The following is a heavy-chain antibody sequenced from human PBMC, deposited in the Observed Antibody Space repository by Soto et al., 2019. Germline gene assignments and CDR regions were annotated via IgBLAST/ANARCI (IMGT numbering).Heavy chain of an antibody. CDR3: ARHAPGGPFDS. V-gene: IGHV4-59*08. CDR2: IHHSGSS. CDR1: GYSISNYY. Sequence: SETLSLTCSFPGYSISNYYWSWIRQPPGKGLEWIGYIHHSGSSNYNPSLKTRVTLSVDTSKNQFSLRLTSVTAADTAVYYCARHAPGGPFDSWGQGTLVTVSS. J-gene: IGHJ4*02.